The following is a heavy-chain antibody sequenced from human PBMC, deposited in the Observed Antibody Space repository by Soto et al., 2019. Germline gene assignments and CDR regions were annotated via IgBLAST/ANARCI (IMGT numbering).Heavy chain of an antibody. V-gene: IGHV5-51*01. D-gene: IGHD6-13*01. CDR1: GGEFTSYR. CDR3: ARHSRIAAAGIGYYYYMDV. CDR2: IYPGDSDT. Sequence: RGCGGEFTSYRVGPLPQKPRKGLEWMGIIYPGDSDTRYSPSFQGQVTISADKSISTAYLQWSSLKASDTAMYYCARHSRIAAAGIGYYYYMDVWGKGTTVTVSS. J-gene: IGHJ6*03.